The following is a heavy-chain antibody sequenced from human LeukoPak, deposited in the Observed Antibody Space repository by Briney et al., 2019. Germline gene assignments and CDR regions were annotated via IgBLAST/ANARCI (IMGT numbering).Heavy chain of an antibody. CDR2: ISDTGELT. V-gene: IGHV3-23*01. CDR1: GFTFNTHA. Sequence: GGSLRLSCAASGFTFNTHALSWVRQAPGKGLEWVAAISDTGELTYSADSVRGRFAISRDNSKNTVFLQMSRLRAEDTAVYYCARGRSRGSWYLGSSPYRALVRYYYMDVWGKGTTVTVSS. J-gene: IGHJ6*03. D-gene: IGHD6-13*01. CDR3: ARGRSRGSWYLGSSPYRALVRYYYMDV.